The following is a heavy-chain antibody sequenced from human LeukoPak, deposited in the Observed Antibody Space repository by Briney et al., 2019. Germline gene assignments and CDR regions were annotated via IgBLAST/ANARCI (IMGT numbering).Heavy chain of an antibody. D-gene: IGHD1-26*01. CDR3: AREVGGSASGAGY. V-gene: IGHV3-21*01. J-gene: IGHJ4*02. CDR2: MSVSSGLI. CDR1: GFTFSFYS. Sequence: PGGSLRLSCAASGFTFSFYSMNWVRQAPGKGLEWVSSMSVSSGLIYYADPVKGRFTVSRDNAKNSLYLQMNSLRAEDTAVYYCAREVGGSASGAGYWGQGTLVTVSS.